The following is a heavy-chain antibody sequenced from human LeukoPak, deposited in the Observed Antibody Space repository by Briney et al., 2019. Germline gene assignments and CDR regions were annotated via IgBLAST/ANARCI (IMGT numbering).Heavy chain of an antibody. V-gene: IGHV3-21*01. CDR2: ISTSSSQK. J-gene: IGHJ3*02. Sequence: GGSLRLSCAASGFTFRNYYMIWVRQAPGKGLEWVSSISTSSSQKNYADSVKGRFSISRNNANNSLFLQMNSLRGDDTALYYCARVGLLVNGAFDIWGQGTMVTVAS. CDR1: GFTFRNYY. D-gene: IGHD2-8*01. CDR3: ARVGLLVNGAFDI.